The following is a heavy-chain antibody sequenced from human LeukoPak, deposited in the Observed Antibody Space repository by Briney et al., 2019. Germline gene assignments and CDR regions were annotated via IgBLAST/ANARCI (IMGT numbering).Heavy chain of an antibody. J-gene: IGHJ4*02. Sequence: SGGSLRLSCAASGFTFSDYYMSWIRQAPGKGLEWVSYISSSGSTIYYADSVKGRFTISRDNAKNSLYLQMNSPRAEDTAVYYCASVDYGDYVYFDYWGQGTLVTVSS. D-gene: IGHD4-17*01. CDR3: ASVDYGDYVYFDY. CDR2: ISSSGSTI. V-gene: IGHV3-11*04. CDR1: GFTFSDYY.